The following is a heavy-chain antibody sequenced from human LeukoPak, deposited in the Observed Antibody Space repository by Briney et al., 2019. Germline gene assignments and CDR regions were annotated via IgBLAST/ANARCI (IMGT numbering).Heavy chain of an antibody. J-gene: IGHJ4*02. CDR3: AKEYNYYFDY. CDR1: RFSISTYD. V-gene: IGHV3-30*02. Sequence: GGSLRLSCAASRFSISTYDMHWVRQAPGKGLEWVTVIRYDGSNKYYADSVKGRFTISRDNSKNTVYLQMNSLRAEDTAVYYCAKEYNYYFDYWGQGTLVTVSS. CDR2: IRYDGSNK. D-gene: IGHD1-1*01.